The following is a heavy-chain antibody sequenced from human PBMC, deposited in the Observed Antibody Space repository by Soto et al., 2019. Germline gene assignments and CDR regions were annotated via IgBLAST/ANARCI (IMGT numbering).Heavy chain of an antibody. CDR2: ISGHGGSD. J-gene: IGHJ4*02. CDR3: AKARIAAVGIPVFDY. D-gene: IGHD6-13*01. CDR1: GFIFSSYA. Sequence: EVQLLESGGGLVQPGGSLRLSCAASGFIFSSYAMSWVRQAPGKGLEWVSYISGHGGSDYYADSVKGRFTVSRDHSKNTLYLQMNSLRAEDTGVYDCAKARIAAVGIPVFDYWGQGTLVTVSS. V-gene: IGHV3-23*01.